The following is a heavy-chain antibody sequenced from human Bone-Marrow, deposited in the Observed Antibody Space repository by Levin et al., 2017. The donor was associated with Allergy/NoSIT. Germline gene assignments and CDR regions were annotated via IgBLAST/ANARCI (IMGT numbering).Heavy chain of an antibody. CDR1: GASVSSYY. D-gene: IGHD2-21*01. J-gene: IGHJ4*02. Sequence: SQTLSLTCTVSGASVSSYYWSWIRQAAGEGLEWIGRISTSENTNYNPSLKRRVTMSVDTSKNQFSLRLTSVTAADTAVYFCARDREVAQSGGYWEVFDYWGQGTLVTVSS. CDR3: ARDREVAQSGGYWEVFDY. V-gene: IGHV4-4*07. CDR2: ISTSENT.